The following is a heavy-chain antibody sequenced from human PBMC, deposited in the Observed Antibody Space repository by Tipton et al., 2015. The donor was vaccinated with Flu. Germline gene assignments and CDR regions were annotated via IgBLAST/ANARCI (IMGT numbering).Heavy chain of an antibody. Sequence: LRLSCTVSGGSSSSSSYYWGWIRQPPGKGLEWIGTIYYSGNTYYNASLKSRVTISVDTSKDQFSLKLTSVTAADTAVYYCARGAGGPATAYDCWGQGTLVTVSS. J-gene: IGHJ4*02. D-gene: IGHD1-1*01. V-gene: IGHV4-39*07. CDR2: IYYSGNT. CDR3: ARGAGGPATAYDC. CDR1: GGSSSSSSYY.